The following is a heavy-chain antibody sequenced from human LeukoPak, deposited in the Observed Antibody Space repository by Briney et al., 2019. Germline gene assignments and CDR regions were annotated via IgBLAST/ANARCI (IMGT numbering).Heavy chain of an antibody. J-gene: IGHJ5*02. Sequence: TGGSLRLSCAASGFTFSRYGMHWVRQAPGKGLEWVALISYDRGNEYYADSVKGRFTISRDNAKNSLYLQMNSLRAEDTAVYYCARDRGQWLRLRGWFDPWGQGTLVTVSS. D-gene: IGHD5-12*01. CDR1: GFTFSRYG. V-gene: IGHV3-30*03. CDR3: ARDRGQWLRLRGWFDP. CDR2: ISYDRGNE.